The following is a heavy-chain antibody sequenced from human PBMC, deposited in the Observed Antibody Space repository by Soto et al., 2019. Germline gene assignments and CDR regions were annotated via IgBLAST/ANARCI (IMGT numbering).Heavy chain of an antibody. V-gene: IGHV1-69*13. Sequence: AVKVSCKASGGTFSSYAISWVRQAPGQGLEWMGGIIPIFGTANYAQKFQGRVTITADESTSTAYMELSSLRSEDTAVYYCARVNRGIAARAYYYYGMDVWGQGTTVTVSS. CDR1: GGTFSSYA. CDR2: IIPIFGTA. D-gene: IGHD6-6*01. J-gene: IGHJ6*02. CDR3: ARVNRGIAARAYYYYGMDV.